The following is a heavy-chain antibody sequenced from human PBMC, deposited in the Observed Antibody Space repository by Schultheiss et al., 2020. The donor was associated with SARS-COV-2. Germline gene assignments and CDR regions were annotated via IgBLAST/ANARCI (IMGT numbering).Heavy chain of an antibody. Sequence: GGSLRLSCAASGFTFSSYAMSWVRQAPGKGLEWVAVISYDGSNKYYADSVKGRFTISRDNSKNTLYLQMNSLRAEDTAVYYCARDSVTTSYYGMDVWGQGTTVTVSS. CDR3: ARDSVTTSYYGMDV. J-gene: IGHJ6*02. CDR2: ISYDGSNK. V-gene: IGHV3-30*19. CDR1: GFTFSSYA. D-gene: IGHD4-17*01.